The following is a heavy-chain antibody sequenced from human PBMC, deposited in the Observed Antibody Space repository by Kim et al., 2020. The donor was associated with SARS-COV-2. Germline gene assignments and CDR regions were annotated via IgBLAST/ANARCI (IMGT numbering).Heavy chain of an antibody. D-gene: IGHD3-10*01. V-gene: IGHV4-59*01. CDR3: ARATYYYGSGSIFDY. J-gene: IGHJ4*02. Sequence: PSPRSRVTISVDTSKNQFSLKLSSVTAADTAVYYCARATYYYGSGSIFDYWGQGTLVTVSS.